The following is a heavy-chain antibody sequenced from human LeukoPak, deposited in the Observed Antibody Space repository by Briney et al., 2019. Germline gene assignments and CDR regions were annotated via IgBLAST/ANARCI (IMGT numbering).Heavy chain of an antibody. CDR2: INQDGSER. CDR1: GFTFSSHW. J-gene: IGHJ3*02. V-gene: IGHV3-7*01. CDR3: ARDSEYSSSFAFDI. Sequence: GGSLRLSCAASGFTFSSHWMTWVRQAPGKGLEWVANINQDGSERYYVDSVKGRFTISRDNAKNSLYLQMNSLRAEDTALYYCARDSEYSSSFAFDIWGQGTMVTVSS. D-gene: IGHD6-13*01.